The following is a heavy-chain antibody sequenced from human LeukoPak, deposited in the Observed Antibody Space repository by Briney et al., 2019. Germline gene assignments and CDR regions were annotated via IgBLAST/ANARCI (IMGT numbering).Heavy chain of an antibody. CDR2: IYYSGST. CDR1: GGSISSSSYY. V-gene: IGHV4-39*01. Sequence: SETLSLTCTVSGGSISSSSYYWGWIRQPPGKGLEWIGSIYYSGSTYYNPSLKSRVTISVATSKNQFSLKLTSVTAADRGVYYCARHDYTVVVPAATVAFDYWGQGTLVTVSS. D-gene: IGHD2-2*01. CDR3: ARHDYTVVVPAATVAFDY. J-gene: IGHJ4*02.